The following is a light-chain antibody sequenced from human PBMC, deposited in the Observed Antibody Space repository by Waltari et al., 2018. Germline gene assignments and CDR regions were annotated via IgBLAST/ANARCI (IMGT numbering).Light chain of an antibody. J-gene: IGKJ4*01. CDR2: DAS. V-gene: IGKV1-33*01. Sequence: MIHSPPSLSASVAERVTITCQASQDIATYLNWYQQKPGKAPKLLIYDASNLEAGVPSRFSASGSGTDFTFTISGLQPEDIATFYCQQYDALPLTFGGGTKVEIK. CDR1: QDIATY. CDR3: QQYDALPLT.